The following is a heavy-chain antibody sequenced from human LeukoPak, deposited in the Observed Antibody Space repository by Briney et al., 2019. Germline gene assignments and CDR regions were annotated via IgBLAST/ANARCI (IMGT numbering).Heavy chain of an antibody. Sequence: GGSLRLSCAASGLTFSNYWMDWVRQAPGKGLEWVANIKQDGSEKNYVDSVKGRFIISRNNAKNSLYLQMNTLRADDTAVYYCARDGFGTGSNWGQGTLVTVSS. CDR3: ARDGFGTGSN. V-gene: IGHV3-7*03. D-gene: IGHD3-16*01. J-gene: IGHJ4*02. CDR1: GLTFSNYW. CDR2: IKQDGSEK.